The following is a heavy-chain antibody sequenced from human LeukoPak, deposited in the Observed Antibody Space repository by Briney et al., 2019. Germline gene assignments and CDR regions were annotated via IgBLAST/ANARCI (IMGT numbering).Heavy chain of an antibody. Sequence: GWSLRLSCAASGFTFSIAWMNWVRQAPGKGLERVGSIKSKTDGGTTDYPAPVKGRFTISRDDSKHTLYLQMNSLKTEDTAVYYCTTDRGYNYGFNYFYYWGQGTLVTVSS. CDR2: IKSKTDGGTT. CDR1: GFTFSIAW. V-gene: IGHV3-15*01. D-gene: IGHD5-18*01. CDR3: TTDRGYNYGFNYFYY. J-gene: IGHJ4*02.